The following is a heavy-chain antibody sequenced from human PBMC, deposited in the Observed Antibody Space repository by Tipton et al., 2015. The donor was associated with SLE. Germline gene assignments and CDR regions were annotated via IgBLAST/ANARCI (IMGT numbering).Heavy chain of an antibody. CDR3: AREPPQGHAFDI. Sequence: SLRLSCAASGFTFSDYYMSWIRQAPGKGLEWVSYISSSSSYTNYADSVKGRFTISRDNAKNSLYLQMNTLRAEDTAVYYCAREPPQGHAFDIWGQGTMVTVSS. V-gene: IGHV3-11*06. J-gene: IGHJ3*02. CDR1: GFTFSDYY. CDR2: ISSSSSYT.